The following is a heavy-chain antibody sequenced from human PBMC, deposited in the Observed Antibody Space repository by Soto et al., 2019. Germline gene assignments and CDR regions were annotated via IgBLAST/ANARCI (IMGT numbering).Heavy chain of an antibody. D-gene: IGHD1-26*01. J-gene: IGHJ5*02. CDR2: ISSSSSTI. Sequence: GGSLRLSCAASGFTFSSYSMNWVRQAPGKGLEWVSYISSSSSTIYYADSVKGRFTISRDNAKNSLYLQMNSLRDEDTAVYYCARLTNWYSGSYYDWFDPWGQGTLVTVSS. V-gene: IGHV3-48*02. CDR3: ARLTNWYSGSYYDWFDP. CDR1: GFTFSSYS.